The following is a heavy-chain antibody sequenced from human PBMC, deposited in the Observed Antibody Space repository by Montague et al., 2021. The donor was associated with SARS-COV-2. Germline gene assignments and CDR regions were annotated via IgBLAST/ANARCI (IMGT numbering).Heavy chain of an antibody. J-gene: IGHJ2*01. D-gene: IGHD3-16*01. V-gene: IGHV4-59*11. Sequence: SETLSLTCTVSGGSISGHYWSWIRQPPGKGLEWIGNFDHSGNTKYNPSLKSRATISVDTSKNQFALMLSSVTAADTAVYYCAREFRIELWQTNWYFGLWGRGTLVTVSS. CDR2: FDHSGNT. CDR1: GGSISGHY. CDR3: AREFRIELWQTNWYFGL.